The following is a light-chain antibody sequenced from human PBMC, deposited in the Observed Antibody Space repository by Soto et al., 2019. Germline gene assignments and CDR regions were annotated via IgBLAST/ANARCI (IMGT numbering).Light chain of an antibody. J-gene: IGKJ1*01. CDR3: QQYGSSTWT. Sequence: EIVLTQSPGTLSLSPGERSTLSCRASQSVSSGYLAWYQQKPGQAPRLLIYGASSRATGIPDRFSGSGSGTDFTLTISSLEPEDFAVYYCQQYGSSTWTFGQGTKVEIK. CDR2: GAS. CDR1: QSVSSGY. V-gene: IGKV3-20*01.